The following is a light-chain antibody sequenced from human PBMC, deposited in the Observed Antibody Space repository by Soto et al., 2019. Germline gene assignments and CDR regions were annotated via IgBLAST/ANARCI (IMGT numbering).Light chain of an antibody. CDR2: DVT. CDR3: SSYASTTLLV. Sequence: QYVLTQPASVSGSPGQSITISCTGTSSDVGGFNYVSWYQHHPGKAPKLMIYDVTNRPSGVSDRFSGSKSGNTASLTISGLQAEDEAYYYCSSYASTTLLVFGGGTKLTVL. J-gene: IGLJ2*01. CDR1: SSDVGGFNY. V-gene: IGLV2-14*03.